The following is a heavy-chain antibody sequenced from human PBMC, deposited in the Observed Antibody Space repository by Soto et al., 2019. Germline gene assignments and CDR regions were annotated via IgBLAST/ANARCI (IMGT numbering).Heavy chain of an antibody. CDR1: GFTFSSCA. CDR3: AKLRSQWLVRGNSLYFDY. D-gene: IGHD6-19*01. Sequence: EVQLLESGGGLVQPGGSLRLSCAASGFTFSSCAMSWVRQVPGKGLDWVSGVSGSGGSTYYADSVKGRFTISRDNSKNTLYVQMNSLRAEDTAIYYCAKLRSQWLVRGNSLYFDYWGQGTLISVSS. CDR2: VSGSGGST. V-gene: IGHV3-23*01. J-gene: IGHJ4*02.